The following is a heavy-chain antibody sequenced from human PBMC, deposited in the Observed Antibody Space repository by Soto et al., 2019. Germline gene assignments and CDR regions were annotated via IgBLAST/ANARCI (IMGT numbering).Heavy chain of an antibody. CDR3: ARDPTKYDYVWGSYREYYYYYGMDV. Sequence: GASVKVSCKASGYTFTGYYMHWVRQAPGQGLEWMGWINPNSGGTNYAQKFQGRVTITADESTSTAYMELSSLRSEDTAVYYCARDPTKYDYVWGSYREYYYYYGMDVWGQGTTVTVSS. CDR1: GYTFTGYY. J-gene: IGHJ6*02. D-gene: IGHD3-16*02. V-gene: IGHV1-2*02. CDR2: INPNSGGT.